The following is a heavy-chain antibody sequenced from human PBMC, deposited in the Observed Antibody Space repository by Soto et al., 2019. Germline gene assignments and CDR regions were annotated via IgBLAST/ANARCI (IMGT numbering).Heavy chain of an antibody. CDR2: IYYSGTT. V-gene: IGHV4-30-4*01. CDR3: TRGRGYSYGLDP. J-gene: IGHJ5*02. D-gene: IGHD5-18*01. Sequence: SETLSLTCTVSGASISSGNLWTWIRQSPGEDLEWIGFIYYSGTTSYSPSLKSRVAISLDTSKNQFSLSLSSVTAADTAVYYCTRGRGYSYGLDPWGQGTLVTVSS. CDR1: GASISSGNL.